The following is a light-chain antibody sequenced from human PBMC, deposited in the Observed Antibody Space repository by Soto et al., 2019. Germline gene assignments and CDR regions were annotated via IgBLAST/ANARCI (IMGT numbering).Light chain of an antibody. CDR3: QQRGNRPPWT. V-gene: IGKV3-11*01. Sequence: EIVMTQSPATLSLSPGERATLSCRASQSVGKYLVWYQQKPGQAPRLLIYDASNRATGIPARFSGSGSGTDFTLTISSLEPEDLAVYYCQQRGNRPPWTFGQGTKVESK. CDR1: QSVGKY. J-gene: IGKJ1*01. CDR2: DAS.